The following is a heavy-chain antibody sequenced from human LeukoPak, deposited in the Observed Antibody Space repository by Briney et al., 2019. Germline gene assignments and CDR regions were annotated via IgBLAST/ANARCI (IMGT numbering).Heavy chain of an antibody. V-gene: IGHV3-11*01. D-gene: IGHD5-18*01. CDR2: ISSSGSTI. CDR1: GFTVSSNY. J-gene: IGHJ4*02. Sequence: GGSLRLSCAASGFTVSSNYMSWVRQAPGKGLEWVSYISSSGSTIYYADSVKGRFTISRDNAKNSLYLQMNSLRAEDTAVYYCARAGGYSYGRALDYWGQGTLVTVSS. CDR3: ARAGGYSYGRALDY.